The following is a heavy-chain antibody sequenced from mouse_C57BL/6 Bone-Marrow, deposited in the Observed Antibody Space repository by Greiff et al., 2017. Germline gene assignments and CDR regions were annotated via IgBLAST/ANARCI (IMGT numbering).Heavy chain of an antibody. CDR2: IYPGDGDT. D-gene: IGHD1-1*01. CDR1: GYAFSSYW. V-gene: IGHV1-80*01. Sequence: QVQLQQSGAELVKPGASVKISCKASGYAFSSYWMNWVKQRPGKGLEWIGQIYPGDGDTNYNGKFKGKATLTADKSSSTAYMQLSSLTSEDSAVYFCARWGTTVVAHWYFDVWGTGTTVTVSS. J-gene: IGHJ1*03. CDR3: ARWGTTVVAHWYFDV.